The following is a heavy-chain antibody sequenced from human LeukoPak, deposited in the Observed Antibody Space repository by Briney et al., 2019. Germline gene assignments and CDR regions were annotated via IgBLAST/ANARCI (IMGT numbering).Heavy chain of an antibody. D-gene: IGHD3-10*01. Sequence: GGSLRLSCAASGFTFSNYWMHWVRQAPGKGLVWVSRIKTDGSSTDYADSVRGRFTISRDNAKNTLYLQMSSLRVEDTAVYYCGRGPGGYFGLDVCGKGTTVTVSS. CDR3: GRGPGGYFGLDV. CDR2: IKTDGSST. V-gene: IGHV3-74*01. CDR1: GFTFSNYW. J-gene: IGHJ6*04.